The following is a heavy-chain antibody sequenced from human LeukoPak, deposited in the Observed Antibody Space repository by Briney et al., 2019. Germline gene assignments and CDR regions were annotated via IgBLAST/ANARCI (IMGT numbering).Heavy chain of an antibody. D-gene: IGHD3-10*01. V-gene: IGHV4-61*02. CDR1: GGSISSGSYY. CDR3: AREPLLWFGERRRAFDP. J-gene: IGHJ5*02. Sequence: SQTLSLTCTVSGGSISSGSYYWSWIRQPGGKGLEWIGRIYTSGSTNYNPSLKSRVTISVDTSKNQFSLKPSSVTAADTAVYYCAREPLLWFGERRRAFDPWGQGTLVTVSS. CDR2: IYTSGST.